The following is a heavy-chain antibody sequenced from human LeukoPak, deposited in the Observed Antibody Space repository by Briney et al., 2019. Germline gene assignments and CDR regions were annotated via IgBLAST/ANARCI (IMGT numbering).Heavy chain of an antibody. CDR2: IYYTGST. CDR1: GGSISSGGYY. Sequence: SETLSLTCIVSGGSISSGGYYWGWIRQHPGKGLDWIGFIYYTGSTYYTPSLESRVAISVDTSKNTFSLKVTSVTAADTAVYYCARADCGGDCYLDFYYYGMDVWGQGTTVTVSS. CDR3: ARADCGGDCYLDFYYYGMDV. J-gene: IGHJ6*02. V-gene: IGHV4-31*02. D-gene: IGHD2-21*02.